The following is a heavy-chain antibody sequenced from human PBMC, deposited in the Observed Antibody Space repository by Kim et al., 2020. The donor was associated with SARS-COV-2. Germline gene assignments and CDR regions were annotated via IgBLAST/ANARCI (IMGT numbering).Heavy chain of an antibody. J-gene: IGHJ4*02. D-gene: IGHD3-10*01. CDR3: AKALLYGSGSLDC. CDR2: IRGTGGSA. V-gene: IGHV3-23*01. CDR1: GFSFSNFA. Sequence: GGSLRLSCTASGFSFSNFAMSWVRQAPGKGLEWVSAIRGTGGSAYYADSVKGRFTISRDNSKNTLYLQMISLRAEDTAVYYCAKALLYGSGSLDCWGLGTLVTVSS.